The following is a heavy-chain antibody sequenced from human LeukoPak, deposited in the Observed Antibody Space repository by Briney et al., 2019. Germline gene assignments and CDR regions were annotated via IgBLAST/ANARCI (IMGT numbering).Heavy chain of an antibody. J-gene: IGHJ4*02. CDR1: GGSITSTNY. Sequence: TSETLSLTCGVSGGSITSTNYWTWVRQPPGKGLEWIGEVNLQGSTNYNPSLMGRVAISVDMSENHISLQLTSVTTADTAVYYCAREGGPYRPLDYSGQGTLVTVSS. V-gene: IGHV4-4*02. CDR2: VNLQGST. CDR3: AREGGPYRPLDY.